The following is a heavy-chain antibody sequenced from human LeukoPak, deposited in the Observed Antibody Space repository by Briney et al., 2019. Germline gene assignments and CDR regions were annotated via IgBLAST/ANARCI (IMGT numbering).Heavy chain of an antibody. J-gene: IGHJ5*02. CDR3: AKLGGTARFVP. Sequence: GGSLRLSCGASGFTFTTYWMSWVRQAPGRGLEWVANIKQDGSEKDYVDSVKGRFTISRDNAKNSLYLQMTNLRAEDTAMYYCAKLGGTARFVPWGQGTLVTVSS. CDR1: GFTFTTYW. D-gene: IGHD1-7*01. V-gene: IGHV3-7*01. CDR2: IKQDGSEK.